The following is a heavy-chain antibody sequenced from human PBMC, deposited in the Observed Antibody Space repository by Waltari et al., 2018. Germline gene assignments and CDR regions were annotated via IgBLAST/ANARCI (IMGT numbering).Heavy chain of an antibody. J-gene: IGHJ3*02. CDR1: GYTFTGYY. D-gene: IGHD1-1*01. CDR3: ARVGLGTISSTTDAIDI. Sequence: QVQLVQSGAEVKKPGSSVKVSCKASGYTFTGYYMHWVRQAPGQGLEWMGRINPNSGGTNYAQKVQGRDTMTRDTSISTAYMELGRLRSDDTAGYYCARVGLGTISSTTDAIDIWGQGTMVTVSS. CDR2: INPNSGGT. V-gene: IGHV1-2*06.